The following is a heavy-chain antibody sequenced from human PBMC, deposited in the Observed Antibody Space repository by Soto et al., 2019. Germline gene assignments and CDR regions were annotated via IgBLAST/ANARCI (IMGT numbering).Heavy chain of an antibody. CDR1: GFTFSSYA. D-gene: IGHD2-15*01. CDR2: ISGSGGST. V-gene: IGHV3-23*01. CDR3: AKEPGGGSFCSGGSCYTRTLVN. Sequence: EVQLLESGGGLVQPGGSLRLSCAASGFTFSSYAMSWVRQAPGKGLEWVSAISGSGGSTYYADSVKGRFTISRDNSKKTLYLQMNSLRDEDTAVYYCAKEPGGGSFCSGGSCYTRTLVNWGLGTLVTV. J-gene: IGHJ4*02.